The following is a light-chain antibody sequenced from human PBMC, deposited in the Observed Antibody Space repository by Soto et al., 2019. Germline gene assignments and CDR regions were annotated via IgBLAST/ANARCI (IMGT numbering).Light chain of an antibody. CDR1: SSDVGGYNY. Sequence: SVLTQPPSASGSPGQSVTISCTGTSSDVGGYNYVSWHQQHPGKAPKLMIYEVYQRPSGVPDRFSGSKSGNTASLTVSGLQAEDEAVYYCSSFAGTINYVVFGGGTKLTVL. CDR3: SSFAGTINYVV. J-gene: IGLJ2*01. V-gene: IGLV2-8*01. CDR2: EVY.